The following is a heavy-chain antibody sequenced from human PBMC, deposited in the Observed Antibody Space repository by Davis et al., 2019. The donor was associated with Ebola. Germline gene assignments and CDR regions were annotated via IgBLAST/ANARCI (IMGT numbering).Heavy chain of an antibody. CDR1: GFTFSSYG. CDR3: AKVREPYDSSPSFDY. CDR2: ISYDGSNK. Sequence: PGGSLRLSCAASGFTFSSYGMHWVRQAPGKGLEWVAVISYDGSNKYYADSVKGRFTISRDNSKNTLYLQMNSLRAEDTAVYYCAKVREPYDSSPSFDYWGQGTLVTVSS. D-gene: IGHD5-12*01. J-gene: IGHJ4*02. V-gene: IGHV3-30*18.